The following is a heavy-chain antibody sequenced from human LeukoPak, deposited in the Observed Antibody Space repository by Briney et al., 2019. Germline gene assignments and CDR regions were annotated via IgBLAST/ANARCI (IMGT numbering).Heavy chain of an antibody. CDR2: IYYSGST. Sequence: SETLSLTCTVSGGSISSYYWSWIRQPPGKGLEWIGYIYYSGSTNYNPSLKSRVTISVDTSKNQFSLKVTSVTAADTAVYYCAGARSPDSGTYVSPGTPKHFDYWGQGILVTVSS. J-gene: IGHJ4*02. V-gene: IGHV4-59*12. D-gene: IGHD1-26*01. CDR1: GGSISSYY. CDR3: AGARSPDSGTYVSPGTPKHFDY.